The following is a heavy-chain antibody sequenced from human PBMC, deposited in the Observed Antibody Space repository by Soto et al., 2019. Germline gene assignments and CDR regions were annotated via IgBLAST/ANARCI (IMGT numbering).Heavy chain of an antibody. D-gene: IGHD6-6*01. CDR2: IYSSGST. J-gene: IGHJ4*02. CDR3: ARMVRGGYSSSSAIDY. V-gene: IGHV4-4*07. Sequence: QVQLQESGPGLVKSSETLSLTCTGSGGSISSYYWSWIRQPAGKGLEWIGRIYSSGSTNYNPSLKSRVNKSVDTSKNQFSLKLSSVTAADTAVYYCARMVRGGYSSSSAIDYWGQGTMVTVSS. CDR1: GGSISSYY.